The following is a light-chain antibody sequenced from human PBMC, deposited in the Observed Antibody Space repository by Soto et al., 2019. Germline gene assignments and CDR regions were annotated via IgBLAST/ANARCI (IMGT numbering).Light chain of an antibody. V-gene: IGLV2-11*01. J-gene: IGLJ1*01. Sequence: QSVLTQPRSVSGSPGQSVTISCTGTSSDVGGYNYVSWYQQHPGKAPKLTLYDVTARPSGVPDRFSRSKSGNTASLTISGLQAEDVADYICCSHAGSYILPVFATGTNVTV. CDR1: SSDVGGYNY. CDR2: DVT. CDR3: CSHAGSYILPV.